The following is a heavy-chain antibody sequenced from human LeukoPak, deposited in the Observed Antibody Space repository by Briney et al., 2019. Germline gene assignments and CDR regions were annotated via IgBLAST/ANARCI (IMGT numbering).Heavy chain of an antibody. CDR1: GFSFNMSG. D-gene: IGHD2-2*01. V-gene: IGHV3-30*18. J-gene: IGHJ4*02. CDR3: AKAPYCTSTSCHFSGYAQRPLDS. Sequence: PGGSLRLSCVGSGFSFNMSGMHWVRQAPGKGLEWVAGISNDGNSKDYSGSVKGRFTISRDNSKNIMYLQMNSLRAEDTAVYYCAKAPYCTSTSCHFSGYAQRPLDSWGQGILVTVSS. CDR2: ISNDGNSK.